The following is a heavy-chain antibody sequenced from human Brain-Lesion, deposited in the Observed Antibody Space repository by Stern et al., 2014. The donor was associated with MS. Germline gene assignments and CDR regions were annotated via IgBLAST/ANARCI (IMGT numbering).Heavy chain of an antibody. Sequence: QVQLQESGPGLVKPSQTLSLSCTVSGGSISSGGYYWSWIRQPAGKGLEWIGRIFNSGRTSYNPSLKSRVTISIDPSKNQFSLRLNSMTAADTAVYYCARGRVVPGFQYYATDVWGQGTTVIVSS. D-gene: IGHD2-2*01. J-gene: IGHJ6*02. CDR3: ARGRVVPGFQYYATDV. V-gene: IGHV4-61*02. CDR2: IFNSGRT. CDR1: GGSISSGGYY.